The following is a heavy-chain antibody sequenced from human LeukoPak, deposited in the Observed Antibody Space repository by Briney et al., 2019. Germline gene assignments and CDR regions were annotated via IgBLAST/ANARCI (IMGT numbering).Heavy chain of an antibody. CDR1: GGTFSSYA. CDR3: ARAGLLEAAAGSYYFDY. V-gene: IGHV1-69*01. J-gene: IGHJ4*02. D-gene: IGHD6-13*01. Sequence: SVKVSCKASGGTFSSYAISWVRQAPGQGLEWMGGIIPIFGTANYAQKFQGRVTITADESTSTACMELSSLRSEDTAVCYCARAGLLEAAAGSYYFDYWGQGTLVTVSS. CDR2: IIPIFGTA.